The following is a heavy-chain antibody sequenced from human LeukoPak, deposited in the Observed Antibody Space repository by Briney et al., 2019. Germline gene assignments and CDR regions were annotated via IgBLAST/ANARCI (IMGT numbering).Heavy chain of an antibody. CDR1: GGSISSYY. D-gene: IGHD5-12*01. Sequence: SSETLSLTCTVSGGSISSYYWSWIRQPPGKGLEWIGYIYYSRSTNYNPSLKSRVTISVDTSKNQFSLKLSSVTAADTAVYYCARNVDIVATGRFDPWGQGTLVTVSS. CDR2: IYYSRST. V-gene: IGHV4-59*01. CDR3: ARNVDIVATGRFDP. J-gene: IGHJ5*02.